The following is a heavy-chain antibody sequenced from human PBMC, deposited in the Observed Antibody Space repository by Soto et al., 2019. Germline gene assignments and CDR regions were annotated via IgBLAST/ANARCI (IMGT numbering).Heavy chain of an antibody. Sequence: EVQLVESGGGLVQPGGSLRLSCAASGFTFSSYAMHWVRQAPGKGLEYVSAISSNGGSTYYANSVKGRFTISRDNSKNTLYLQMGSLRAEDMAVYYCARGGCSSTSCYLIVWGQGTLVTVSP. V-gene: IGHV3-64*01. CDR1: GFTFSSYA. CDR2: ISSNGGST. D-gene: IGHD2-2*01. J-gene: IGHJ4*02. CDR3: ARGGCSSTSCYLIV.